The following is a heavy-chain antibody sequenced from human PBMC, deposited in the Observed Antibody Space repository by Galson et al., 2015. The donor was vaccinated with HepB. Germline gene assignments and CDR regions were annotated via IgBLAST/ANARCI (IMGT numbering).Heavy chain of an antibody. V-gene: IGHV3-30*18. Sequence: SLRLSCAVSGFTFSSYGMHWVRQAPGKGLEWVAVISNDGSNKYYAESVKGRFTISRDNSKNTLYLQINSLRAEDTAVYYCAKSEGSGYYGYRYGMDVLGQGTTLTVSS. CDR3: AKSEGSGYYGYRYGMDV. CDR2: ISNDGSNK. D-gene: IGHD3-22*01. J-gene: IGHJ6*02. CDR1: GFTFSSYG.